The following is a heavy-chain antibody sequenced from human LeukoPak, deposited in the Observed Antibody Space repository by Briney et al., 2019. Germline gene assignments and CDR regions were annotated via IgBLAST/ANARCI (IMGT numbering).Heavy chain of an antibody. D-gene: IGHD5-24*01. V-gene: IGHV1-69*13. CDR1: GGTFSSYA. Sequence: ASVKVSCKASGGTFSSYAISWVRQAPGQGLEWMGGIIPIFGTANYAQKFQGRVTITADESTSTAYMELSSLRSEDTAVYYCASSGDGYNYLQDDYWGQGTLVTVSS. J-gene: IGHJ4*02. CDR2: IIPIFGTA. CDR3: ASSGDGYNYLQDDY.